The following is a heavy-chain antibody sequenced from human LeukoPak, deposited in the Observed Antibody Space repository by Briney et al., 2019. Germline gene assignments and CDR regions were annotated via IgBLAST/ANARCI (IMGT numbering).Heavy chain of an antibody. J-gene: IGHJ5*02. CDR1: GGTFSSYA. D-gene: IGHD2-2*01. V-gene: IGHV1-69*06. CDR2: IIPIFGTA. Sequence: SVKVSCKASGGTFSSYAISWVRQAPGQGLEWMGGIIPIFGTANYAQKFQGRVTITADKSTSTVYLELSSLRSADPAVYYCARSTSLGYLSDPWGQGTLVTVSS. CDR3: ARSTSLGYLSDP.